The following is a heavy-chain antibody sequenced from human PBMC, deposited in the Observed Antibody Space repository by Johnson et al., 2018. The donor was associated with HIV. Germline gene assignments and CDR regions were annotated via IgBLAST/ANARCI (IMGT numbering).Heavy chain of an antibody. CDR2: INSDGTYT. CDR1: GFTFSSYW. J-gene: IGHJ3*02. CDR3: ARDRAGFDI. Sequence: VQVVESGGGLVKPGGSLRLSCAASGFTFSSYWMHWVRQAPGKGLVWISRINSDGTYTTYADSVEGRFTISRDNAKNTLFLQMNSLRAEDTAVYYCARDRAGFDIWGQGTMVTVSS. V-gene: IGHV3-74*01. D-gene: IGHD6-19*01.